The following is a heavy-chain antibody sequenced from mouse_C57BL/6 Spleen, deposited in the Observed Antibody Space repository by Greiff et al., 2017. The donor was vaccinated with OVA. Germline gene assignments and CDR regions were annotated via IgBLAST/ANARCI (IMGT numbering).Heavy chain of an antibody. CDR1: GFSLTSYG. V-gene: IGHV2-2*01. CDR2: IWSGGST. J-gene: IGHJ4*01. CDR3: ARNLPITTVVAPYAMDY. D-gene: IGHD1-1*01. Sequence: QVQLKESGPGLVQPSQSLSITCTVSGFSLTSYGVHWVRQSPGKGLEWLGVIWSGGSTDYNAAFISRLSISKDNSKSQVFFKMNSLQADDTAIYYCARNLPITTVVAPYAMDYWGQGTSVTVSS.